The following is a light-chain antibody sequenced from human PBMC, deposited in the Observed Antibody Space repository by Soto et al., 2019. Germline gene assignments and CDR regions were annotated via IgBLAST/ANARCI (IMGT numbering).Light chain of an antibody. CDR2: EVS. Sequence: LTPPPSVSGSPGQSVTISCTGTSSDVGSYNRVSWYQQPPGTAPKLMIYEVSNRPSGVPDRFSGSKSGNTASLTISGLQAEDEADYYCSSYTSSSTFVFGTGTKVTVL. CDR1: SSDVGSYNR. V-gene: IGLV2-18*02. CDR3: SSYTSSSTFV. J-gene: IGLJ1*01.